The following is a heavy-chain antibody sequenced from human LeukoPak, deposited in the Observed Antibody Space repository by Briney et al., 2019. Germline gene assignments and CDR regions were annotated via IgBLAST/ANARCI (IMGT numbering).Heavy chain of an antibody. V-gene: IGHV3-23*01. CDR1: GFTFSTYA. D-gene: IGHD2-15*01. CDR3: ARSGLNRFDY. J-gene: IGHJ4*02. Sequence: GGCLRLSCEASGFTFSTYAMSWVRQAPGKGLEWVSSFSGSGGGTYYADSVKGRFTISRDNSKNTLYLQMNSLRAEDTAIYYCARSGLNRFDYWGQGTLVTVSS. CDR2: FSGSGGGT.